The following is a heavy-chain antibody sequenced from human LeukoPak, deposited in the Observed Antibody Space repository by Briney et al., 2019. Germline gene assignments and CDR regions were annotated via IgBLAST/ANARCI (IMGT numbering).Heavy chain of an antibody. J-gene: IGHJ6*03. CDR2: ISAYNGNT. CDR1: GYTFTIYG. V-gene: IGHV1-18*01. Sequence: ASVTVSFKASGYTFTIYGISWVRQAPAQGLEWMGWISAYNGNTNYAQKLQGRVTMTTDTSTSTAYMELRSLRSDDTAVYYCARVPGYYYYMDVWGKGTTVTVSS. CDR3: ARVPGYYYYMDV.